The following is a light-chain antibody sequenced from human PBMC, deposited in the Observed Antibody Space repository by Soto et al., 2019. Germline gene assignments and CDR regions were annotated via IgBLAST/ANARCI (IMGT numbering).Light chain of an antibody. CDR3: QKYNSYSRT. Sequence: DIQMTQFPSTLSAPVGDRVTITCRASQSISSWLAWYQQKPRKAPKLLIYKASGLESGVPSRFSGSGSGTEFTLTISSLQPDDFATYYCQKYNSYSRTFGQGTKV. CDR1: QSISSW. J-gene: IGKJ1*01. CDR2: KAS. V-gene: IGKV1-5*03.